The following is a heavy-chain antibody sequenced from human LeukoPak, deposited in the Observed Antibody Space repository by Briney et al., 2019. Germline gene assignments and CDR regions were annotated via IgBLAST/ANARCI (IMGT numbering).Heavy chain of an antibody. CDR2: IYHSGST. CDR3: ARGLYGTLTT. CDR1: GYSISSGYY. J-gene: IGHJ5*02. V-gene: IGHV4-38-2*01. Sequence: SETLSLTCAVSGYSISSGYYWGWIRPPPGKGLEWIGSIYHSGSTYYNPSLKSRVTISVDTSKNQFSLKLSSVTAADTAVYYCARGLYGTLTTWGQGTLVTASS. D-gene: IGHD2/OR15-2a*01.